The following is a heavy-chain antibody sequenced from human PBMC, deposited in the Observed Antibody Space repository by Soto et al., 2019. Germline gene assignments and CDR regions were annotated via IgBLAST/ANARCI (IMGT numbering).Heavy chain of an antibody. J-gene: IGHJ4*02. CDR1: GFTFSSYS. V-gene: IGHV3-21*01. Sequence: EVQLVESGGGLVKPGGSLRLSCAASGFTFSSYSMNWVRQAPGKGLEWVSSISSSSSYIYYADSVKGRFTISRDNAKNSLYLQMNSQRAEETAVYYCARGRGWLQLRGAYWGQGTLVTVSS. CDR2: ISSSSSYI. CDR3: ARGRGWLQLRGAY. D-gene: IGHD1-1*01.